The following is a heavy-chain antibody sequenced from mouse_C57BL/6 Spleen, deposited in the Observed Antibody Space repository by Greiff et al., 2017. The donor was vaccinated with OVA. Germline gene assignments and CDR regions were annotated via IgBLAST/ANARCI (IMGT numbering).Heavy chain of an antibody. D-gene: IGHD2-4*01. CDR3: TRDRGYDYDWYFDY. J-gene: IGHJ2*01. CDR2: ISSGGDYI. V-gene: IGHV5-9-1*02. CDR1: GFTFSSYA. Sequence: EVKLVESGEGLVKPGGSLKLSCAASGFTFSSYAMSWVRQTPEKRLEWVAYISSGGDYIYYADTVKGRFTISRDNARNTLYLQMISLKSEDTALYYCTRDRGYDYDWYFDYWGQGTTLTVSS.